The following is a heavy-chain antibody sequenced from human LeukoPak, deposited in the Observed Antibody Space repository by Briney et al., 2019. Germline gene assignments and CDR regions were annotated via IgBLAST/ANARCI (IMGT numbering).Heavy chain of an antibody. CDR1: GYSFTSYW. V-gene: IGHV5-10-1*01. CDR2: IDPSDSYT. Sequence: GESLKISCKGSGYSFTSYWISWVRQMPGKGLEWMGRIDPSDSYTNYSPSFQGHVTISADKSISTAYLQWSSLKASDTAMYYCARQPDDDYGDYVRWFDPWGQGTLVTVSS. CDR3: ARQPDDDYGDYVRWFDP. D-gene: IGHD4-17*01. J-gene: IGHJ5*02.